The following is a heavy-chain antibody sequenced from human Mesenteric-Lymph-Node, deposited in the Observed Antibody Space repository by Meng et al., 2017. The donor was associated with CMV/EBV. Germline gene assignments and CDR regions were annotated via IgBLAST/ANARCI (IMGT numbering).Heavy chain of an antibody. V-gene: IGHV3-23*01. J-gene: IGHJ4*02. Sequence: GGSLRLSCAASGFRFSDYAMNWVRQAPGKGLEWVSVISGSGGSPYYGDSVKGRFTISRDNSKNTLYLQMSSLRAEDTALYYCAKSYTSSPRGYYFDYWGQGTLVTVSS. CDR2: ISGSGGSP. CDR1: GFRFSDYA. D-gene: IGHD6-6*01. CDR3: AKSYTSSPRGYYFDY.